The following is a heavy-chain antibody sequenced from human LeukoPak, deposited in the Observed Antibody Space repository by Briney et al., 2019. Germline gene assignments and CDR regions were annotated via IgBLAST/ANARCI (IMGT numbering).Heavy chain of an antibody. CDR2: IYYSGST. CDR3: ARDASRYSGSYFPAFDI. CDR1: GGSFSGYY. D-gene: IGHD1-26*01. J-gene: IGHJ3*02. Sequence: SETLSLTCAVYGGSFSGYYWSWIRQPPGKGLEWIGYIYYSGSTSYNPSLKSRVTISVDTSKNQFSLKLSSVTAADTAVYYCARDASRYSGSYFPAFDIWGQGTMVTVSS. V-gene: IGHV4-59*01.